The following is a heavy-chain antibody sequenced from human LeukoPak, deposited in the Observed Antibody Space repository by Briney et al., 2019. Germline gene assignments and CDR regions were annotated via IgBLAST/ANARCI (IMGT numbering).Heavy chain of an antibody. CDR3: AKAPYDILTGYSPS. J-gene: IGHJ5*02. CDR2: ISYDGSKK. Sequence: PGRSLRLSCAASGFTFSSYGMHWVRQALGTGLEGVAVISYDGSKKYYANSVKGRFTISRDNSKNTLYPQMNSLRAEDTAVYYCAKAPYDILTGYSPSWGQGTLVTVSS. V-gene: IGHV3-30*18. CDR1: GFTFSSYG. D-gene: IGHD3-9*01.